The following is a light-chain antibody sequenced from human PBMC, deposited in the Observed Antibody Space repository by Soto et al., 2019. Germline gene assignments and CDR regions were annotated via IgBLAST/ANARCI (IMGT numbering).Light chain of an antibody. CDR3: CSYAGSSTLV. J-gene: IGLJ2*01. CDR1: SSDVGTYNL. Sequence: QSALTQPASVSGSPGQSITISCTGTSSDVGTYNLVSWYQQHPGNAPKLIIYEVDKRPSGVSNRFSGSKSGNTASLTISGLQAEDEADYYCCSYAGSSTLVFGGGTKVTVL. CDR2: EVD. V-gene: IGLV2-23*02.